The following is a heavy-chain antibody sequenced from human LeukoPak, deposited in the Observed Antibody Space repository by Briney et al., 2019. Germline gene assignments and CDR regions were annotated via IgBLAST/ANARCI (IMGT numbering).Heavy chain of an antibody. CDR2: ISGDTRTI. CDR1: GFTLTHYG. V-gene: IGHV3-48*04. D-gene: IGHD1-26*01. CDR3: ARGGATKTFDF. Sequence: PGGSLRLSCSATGFTLTHYGMDWVRQAPGKGLEWVSYISGDTRTIYYADSVKGRFTISRDTAENSVYLQMHILRAEDTAVYYCARGGATKTFDFWGQGSLVTVSS. J-gene: IGHJ4*02.